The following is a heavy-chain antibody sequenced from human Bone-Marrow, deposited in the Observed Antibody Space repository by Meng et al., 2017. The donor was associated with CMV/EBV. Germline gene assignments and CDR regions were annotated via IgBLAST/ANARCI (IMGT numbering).Heavy chain of an antibody. CDR3: ARGWQYQLPPYFDY. CDR2: INHSGST. CDR1: GGSFSGYY. Sequence: SDTLSLSCAVYGGSFSGYYGSWIRQPPGKGLEWIGEINHSGSTNYNPSLKSRATISVDTSKNQFSLKLSSVTAADTAVYYCARGWQYQLPPYFDYWGQGTLVTVSS. D-gene: IGHD2-2*01. J-gene: IGHJ4*02. V-gene: IGHV4-34*01.